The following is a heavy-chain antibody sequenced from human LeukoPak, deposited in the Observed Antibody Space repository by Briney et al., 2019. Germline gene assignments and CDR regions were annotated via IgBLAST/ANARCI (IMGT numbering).Heavy chain of an antibody. D-gene: IGHD3-22*01. CDR1: GYTFSGFT. CDR2: ITPIFGTA. CDR3: AREWGLESSGYYYAY. Sequence: ASVKVSCKASGYTFSGFTISWVRQAPGQGFEWMGGITPIFGTANFAQKFQGRVSITADESTSTAFMELSSLRSEDTAVYYCAREWGLESSGYYYAYWGQGTLVTVSS. V-gene: IGHV1-69*13. J-gene: IGHJ4*02.